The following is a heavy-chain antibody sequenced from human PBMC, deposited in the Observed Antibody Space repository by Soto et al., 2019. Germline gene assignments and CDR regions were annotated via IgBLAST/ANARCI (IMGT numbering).Heavy chain of an antibody. D-gene: IGHD3-22*01. V-gene: IGHV4-31*03. CDR2: IYYSGST. J-gene: IGHJ5*02. CDR3: ARTSFFSSGTAADP. Sequence: QVQLQESGPGLVKPSQTLSLTCTVSGGSISSGNYYWSWIRQHPGKGLEWIGYIYYSGSTYYNPSLKVRVTISVDTSKNQVSLKVSSVTGAETAGYYCARTSFFSSGTAADPWGRGTLVTVSS. CDR1: GGSISSGNYY.